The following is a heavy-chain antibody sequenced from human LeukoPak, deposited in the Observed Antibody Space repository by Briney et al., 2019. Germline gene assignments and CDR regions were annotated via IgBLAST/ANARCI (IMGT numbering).Heavy chain of an antibody. CDR2: IYYGGST. CDR1: GGSISSYY. CDR3: ARDRYYDILTGYRNYYGMDV. Sequence: SETLSLTCTVAGGSISSYYWSWIRQPPGKGLEWIGYIYYGGSTNYNPSLKSRVTISVDTSKNQFSLKLSSATAADTAVYYCARDRYYDILTGYRNYYGMDVWGQGTTVTVSS. J-gene: IGHJ6*02. D-gene: IGHD3-9*01. V-gene: IGHV4-59*01.